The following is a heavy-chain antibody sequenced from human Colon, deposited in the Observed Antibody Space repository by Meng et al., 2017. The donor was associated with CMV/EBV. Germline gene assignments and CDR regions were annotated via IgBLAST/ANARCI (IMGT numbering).Heavy chain of an antibody. Sequence: ASVKVSCKVSGYTLTELSMHWVRQAPGKGLEWMGGFDPEDGETIYAQKFQGRVTMTEDTSTDTAYMELSSRRSEDTAVYYCATGLNTVTTVLVYWGQGTLVTVSS. V-gene: IGHV1-24*01. CDR3: ATGLNTVTTVLVY. CDR1: GYTLTELS. D-gene: IGHD4-17*01. CDR2: FDPEDGET. J-gene: IGHJ4*02.